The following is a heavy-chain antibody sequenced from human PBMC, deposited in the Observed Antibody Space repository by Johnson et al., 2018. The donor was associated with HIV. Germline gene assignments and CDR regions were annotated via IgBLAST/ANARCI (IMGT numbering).Heavy chain of an antibody. Sequence: VQLVESGGGVVQPGGSLRLSCAASGFTVSSNYMSWVRQAPGKGLEWVSVIAASGDSTYYADSVRGRFTISRDNSKNTLYLQMNTLRAEDTAVYYCAKGSMSNPGQWRPKDDAFDIWGQGTMVTVSS. CDR3: AKGSMSNPGQWRPKDDAFDI. D-gene: IGHD6-19*01. CDR1: GFTVSSNY. J-gene: IGHJ3*02. CDR2: IAASGDST. V-gene: IGHV3-23*04.